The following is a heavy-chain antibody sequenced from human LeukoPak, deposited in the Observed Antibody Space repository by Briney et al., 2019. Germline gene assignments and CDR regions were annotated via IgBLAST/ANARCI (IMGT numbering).Heavy chain of an antibody. J-gene: IGHJ5*02. CDR1: GFTFSNYA. Sequence: GGSLRLSCAASGFTFSNYAMSWVRQAPGKGPEWVSTISGNGGSTYYADSVKGRFTTSRDNFKNTVCLQMNSLRAEDTAVYYCAREGCSGGSCYHNWFDPWGQGTLATVSS. CDR3: AREGCSGGSCYHNWFDP. D-gene: IGHD2-15*01. V-gene: IGHV3-23*01. CDR2: ISGNGGST.